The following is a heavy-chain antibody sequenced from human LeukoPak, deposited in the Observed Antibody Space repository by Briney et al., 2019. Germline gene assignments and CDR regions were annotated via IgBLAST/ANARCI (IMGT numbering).Heavy chain of an antibody. CDR2: IYSGGST. CDR3: ARGDPFGSGPSPAYFDY. CDR1: GFTVSSNY. J-gene: IGHJ4*02. Sequence: GGSLRLSCAASGFTVSSNYMSWVRRAPGKGLEWVSVIYSGGSTYYADSVKGRFTISRDNSKSTLYLQMNSLRAEDTAVYYCARGDPFGSGPSPAYFDYWGQGTLVTVSS. D-gene: IGHD3-10*01. V-gene: IGHV3-53*01.